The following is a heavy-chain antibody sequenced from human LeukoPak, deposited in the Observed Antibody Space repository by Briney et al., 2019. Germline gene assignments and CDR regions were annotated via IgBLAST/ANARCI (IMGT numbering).Heavy chain of an antibody. V-gene: IGHV4-4*02. CDR2: IYHSGST. J-gene: IGHJ5*02. D-gene: IGHD3-10*01. Sequence: SGTLSLTCAVSGGSISSSNWWSWVRQPPGKGLEWIGEIYHSGSTNYNPSLKSRVTISVDKSKNQFSLKLSSVTAADTAVYYCARGLVYGSGSYIRDNWFDPWGQGTLVTVSS. CDR1: GGSISSSNW. CDR3: ARGLVYGSGSYIRDNWFDP.